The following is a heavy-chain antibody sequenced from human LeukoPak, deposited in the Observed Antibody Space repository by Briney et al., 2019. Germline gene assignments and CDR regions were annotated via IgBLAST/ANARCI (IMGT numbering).Heavy chain of an antibody. J-gene: IGHJ4*02. Sequence: QPGGSLRLSCAASGFTFSSYAMHWVRQAPGKGLEWVAVISCDGSNKYYADSVKGRFTISRDNSKNTLYLQMNSLRAEDTAVYYCARDPLQMATITRTFDYWGQGTLVTVSS. CDR2: ISCDGSNK. CDR1: GFTFSSYA. D-gene: IGHD5-24*01. V-gene: IGHV3-30*04. CDR3: ARDPLQMATITRTFDY.